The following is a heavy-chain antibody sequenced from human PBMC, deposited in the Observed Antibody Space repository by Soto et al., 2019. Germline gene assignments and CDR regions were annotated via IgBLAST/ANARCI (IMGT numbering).Heavy chain of an antibody. CDR1: GFAFSTFA. CDR3: ARDQLRPGILYSLGVLLPEYGL. J-gene: IGHJ4*02. D-gene: IGHD3-22*01. Sequence: VGSLRLSCAASGFAFSTFAMTWVRQAPGKGLEWVAAISVSGNNAYYADSVKGRFTISRDNSQNSVFLQMSSLRADDTAVYYCARDQLRPGILYSLGVLLPEYGLWGQGTLVTVSS. CDR2: ISVSGNNA. V-gene: IGHV3-23*01.